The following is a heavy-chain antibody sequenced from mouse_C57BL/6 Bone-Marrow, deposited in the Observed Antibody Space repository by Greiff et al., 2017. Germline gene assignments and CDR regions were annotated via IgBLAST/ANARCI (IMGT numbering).Heavy chain of an antibody. CDR3: ARDYDYDTLYAMDY. V-gene: IGHV1-72*01. CDR1: GYTFTSYW. CDR2: IDPNSGGT. J-gene: IGHJ4*01. D-gene: IGHD2-4*01. Sequence: VQLQQPGAELVKPGASVKLSCKASGYTFTSYWMHWVKQRPGRGLEWIGRIDPNSGGTKYNEKFKSKATLNVDKPSSTADMQLSSLTSEDSAVYYCARDYDYDTLYAMDYWGQGTSVTVSS.